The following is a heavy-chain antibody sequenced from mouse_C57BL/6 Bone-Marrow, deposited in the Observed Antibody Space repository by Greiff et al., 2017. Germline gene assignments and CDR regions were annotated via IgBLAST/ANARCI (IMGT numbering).Heavy chain of an antibody. CDR3: ARDPLYDGFDY. D-gene: IGHD2-3*01. CDR2: ISDGGSYT. CDR1: GFTFSSYA. J-gene: IGHJ2*01. V-gene: IGHV5-4*01. Sequence: EVKLVESGGGLVKPGGSLKLSCAASGFTFSSYAMSWVRQTPEKRLEWVATISDGGSYTYYPDNVKGRFTISRDNAKNNLYLQMSHLKSEDTAMYYCARDPLYDGFDYWGQGTTLTVSS.